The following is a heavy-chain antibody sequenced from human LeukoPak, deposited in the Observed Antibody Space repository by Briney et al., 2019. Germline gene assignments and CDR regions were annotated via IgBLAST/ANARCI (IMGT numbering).Heavy chain of an antibody. Sequence: PGGPLRLSCAASRFTPADYAMSWVRQAPRKGLEWDSGINWNGGSTGYADSVKGRFTISRDNAKNSLYLQMNSLRAEDTALYYCARGGCSGGSCYSHYLYYYMDVWGKGTTVTVSS. CDR1: RFTPADYA. CDR2: INWNGGST. V-gene: IGHV3-20*04. J-gene: IGHJ6*03. CDR3: ARGGCSGGSCYSHYLYYYMDV. D-gene: IGHD2-15*01.